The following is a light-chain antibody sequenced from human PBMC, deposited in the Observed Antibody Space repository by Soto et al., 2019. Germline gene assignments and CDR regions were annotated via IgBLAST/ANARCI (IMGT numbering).Light chain of an antibody. J-gene: IGKJ5*01. CDR2: DAS. Sequence: IGFTQCTSTLSLSPGEKATLSCRASQCFXNYFGWYQKKPGQAPRVLXDDASNRATGSPARLSGSGSATDFTLTISSLEPDYFAVYYCQQRSNWPGTFGQGTRLEIK. CDR1: QCFXNY. V-gene: IGKV3-11*01. CDR3: QQRSNWPGT.